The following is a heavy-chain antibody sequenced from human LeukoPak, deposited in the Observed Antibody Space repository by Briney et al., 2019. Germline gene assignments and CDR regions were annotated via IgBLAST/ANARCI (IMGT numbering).Heavy chain of an antibody. V-gene: IGHV4-39*01. J-gene: IGHJ4*02. CDR1: GGSISSSSYY. Sequence: KPSETLSLTCTVSGGSISSSSYYWGWIRQPPGKGLEWIGSIYYSGSTYYNPSLKSRVTISVDTSKNQFSLKLSSVTAADTAVYYCARPLSDYYDSSGYYQPPYFDYWGQGTLVTVSS. D-gene: IGHD3-22*01. CDR3: ARPLSDYYDSSGYYQPPYFDY. CDR2: IYYSGST.